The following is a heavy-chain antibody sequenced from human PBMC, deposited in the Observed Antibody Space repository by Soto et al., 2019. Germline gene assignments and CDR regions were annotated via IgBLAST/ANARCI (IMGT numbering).Heavy chain of an antibody. J-gene: IGHJ4*02. CDR1: GFTFSCYA. CDR3: ARLSLSLRNYDFWSGYYGFDY. D-gene: IGHD3-3*01. Sequence: GGSLRLSCAASGFTFSCYAMSWVRQAPGKGLEWVSAISGSGGSTYYADSVKGRFTISRDNSKNTLYLQMNSLRAEDTAVYYCARLSLSLRNYDFWSGYYGFDYWGQGTLVTVSS. V-gene: IGHV3-23*01. CDR2: ISGSGGST.